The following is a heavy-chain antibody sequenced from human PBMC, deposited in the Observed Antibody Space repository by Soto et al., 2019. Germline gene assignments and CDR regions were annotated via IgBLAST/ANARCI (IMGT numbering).Heavy chain of an antibody. D-gene: IGHD1-7*01. V-gene: IGHV3-30-3*01. CDR1: GFTFSSYA. CDR2: ISYDGSNK. Sequence: QVQLVESGGGVVQPGRSLRLSCAASGFTFSSYAMHWVRQAPGKGLEWVAVISYDGSNKYYADSVKGRFTISRDNSKNTLYLQMNSLRAEDTAVYYCARDWEGNWNYASQDAFDIWGQGTMVTVSS. CDR3: ARDWEGNWNYASQDAFDI. J-gene: IGHJ3*02.